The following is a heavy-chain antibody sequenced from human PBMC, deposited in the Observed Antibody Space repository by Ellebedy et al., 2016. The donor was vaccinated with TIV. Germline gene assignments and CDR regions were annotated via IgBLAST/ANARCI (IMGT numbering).Heavy chain of an antibody. Sequence: GGSLRLSCAASGFAVSSNYMSWVRQAPGKGLEWVSVIYSSGITYYAESVKGRFTISRDNSRDNSKNTLYLQMNGLRAEDTALYYCARVDYGLAFHIWGQGTMVTVSS. CDR3: ARVDYGLAFHI. CDR1: GFAVSSNY. CDR2: IYSSGIT. V-gene: IGHV3-66*01. D-gene: IGHD3-16*01. J-gene: IGHJ3*02.